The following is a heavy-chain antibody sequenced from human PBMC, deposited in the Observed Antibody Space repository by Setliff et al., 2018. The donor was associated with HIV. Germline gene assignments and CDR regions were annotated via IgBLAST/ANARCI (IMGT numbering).Heavy chain of an antibody. Sequence: GASVKVSCKASGGTFSCYAISWVRQAPGQGLEWMGGIIPIFGTANYAQKFQGRVTITADESTSTAYMELSSLRSEDTAVYYCALPAAIRRQYPEDAFDIWGQGTMVTVSS. J-gene: IGHJ3*02. CDR1: GGTFSCYA. CDR2: IIPIFGTA. V-gene: IGHV1-69*13. CDR3: ALPAAIRRQYPEDAFDI. D-gene: IGHD2-2*01.